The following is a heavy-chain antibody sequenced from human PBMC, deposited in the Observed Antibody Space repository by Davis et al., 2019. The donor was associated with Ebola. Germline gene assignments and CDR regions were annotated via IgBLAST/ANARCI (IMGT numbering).Heavy chain of an antibody. D-gene: IGHD3-22*01. CDR1: DFTFSSYA. CDR2: VNPYGDST. V-gene: IGHV3-23*01. Sequence: GESLKISCAASDFTFSSYAMAWVRQAPGMGLEWVSSVNPYGDSTFYADSVKGRFTISRDNSRNALYLQMNSLRVEDTAVYYCARDPNDSSGYTILYYYGMDVWGQGTTVTVSS. CDR3: ARDPNDSSGYTILYYYGMDV. J-gene: IGHJ6*02.